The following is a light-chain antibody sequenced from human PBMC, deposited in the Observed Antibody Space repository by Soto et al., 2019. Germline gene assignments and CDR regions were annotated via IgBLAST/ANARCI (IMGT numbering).Light chain of an antibody. CDR1: QSVSSNY. Sequence: EVMLTQSPGTLSLSPGERATLSCRASQSVSSNYLAWYQQKSGQAPSLLIYGASNRATGIPDRFSGSGSGRDFTLTISRLEPEDFAVYYCQQYDTSPRTFGKGTKVEFK. J-gene: IGKJ1*01. CDR3: QQYDTSPRT. CDR2: GAS. V-gene: IGKV3-20*01.